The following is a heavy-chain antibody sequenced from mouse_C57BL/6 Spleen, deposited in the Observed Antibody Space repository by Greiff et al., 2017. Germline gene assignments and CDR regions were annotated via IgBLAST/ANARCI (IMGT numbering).Heavy chain of an antibody. Sequence: EVHLVESGGGLVKPGGSLKLSCAASGFTFSDYGMHWVRQAPEKGLEWVAYISSGSSTIYYADTVKGRFTISRDNAKNTLFLQMTSLRSEDTAMYYCASYGYDGAWFAYWGQGTLVTVSA. CDR2: ISSGSSTI. CDR1: GFTFSDYG. J-gene: IGHJ3*01. CDR3: ASYGYDGAWFAY. V-gene: IGHV5-17*01. D-gene: IGHD2-2*01.